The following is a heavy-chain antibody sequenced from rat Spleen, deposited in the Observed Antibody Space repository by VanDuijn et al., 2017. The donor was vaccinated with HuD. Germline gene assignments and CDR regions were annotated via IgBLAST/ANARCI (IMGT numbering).Heavy chain of an antibody. CDR3: ARHEDYGGYSRDYFGY. V-gene: IGHV5S23*01. CDR2: ISTGGGNT. D-gene: IGHD1-11*01. CDR1: GFTFSDYA. J-gene: IGHJ2*01. Sequence: EVQLVESDGGLVQPGNSLKLSCAASGFTFSDYAMAWVRQAPTKGLEWVASISTGGGNTYYRDSVKGRFTISRDNAKSTLYLQMNSLRSEDTATYFCARHEDYGGYSRDYFGYWGQGVMVTVSS.